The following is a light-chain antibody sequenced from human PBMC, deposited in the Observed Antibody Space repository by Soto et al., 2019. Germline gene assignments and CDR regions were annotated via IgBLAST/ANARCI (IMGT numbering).Light chain of an antibody. CDR3: QQYGNSPPYT. CDR2: GAS. CDR1: QSFSSRY. Sequence: ELVLTQSPGTLSLSPGERATLSCRASQSFSSRYLAWYQQKPGQTPRLLIYGASSRATGIPDRFRGSGSATDFTLTISRLEPEDSAVYYCQQYGNSPPYTFGQGTKLEIK. J-gene: IGKJ2*01. V-gene: IGKV3-20*01.